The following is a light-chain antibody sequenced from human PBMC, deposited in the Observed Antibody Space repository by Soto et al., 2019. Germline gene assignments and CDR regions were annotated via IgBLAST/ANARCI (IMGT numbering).Light chain of an antibody. V-gene: IGLV2-14*01. Sequence: QSVLTQPASVSGCPGQSITISCTGTSCDIGSYNRVSWYQQHPGKAPKLIIYEVTDRPSGVSNRFSGSKSGNTASLTISGLQAEDEAEYYCSSYTNINTRACVFGTGTKVTVL. CDR3: SSYTNINTRACV. CDR1: SCDIGSYNR. CDR2: EVT. J-gene: IGLJ1*01.